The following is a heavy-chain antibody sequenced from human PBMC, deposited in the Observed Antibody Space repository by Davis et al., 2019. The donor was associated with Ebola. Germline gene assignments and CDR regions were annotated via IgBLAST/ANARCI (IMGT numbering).Heavy chain of an antibody. CDR2: IHSDGTST. V-gene: IGHV3-74*01. D-gene: IGHD6-19*01. CDR1: GFSFSSTW. J-gene: IGHJ4*02. CDR3: ARRGYTSGWDY. Sequence: PGGSLRLSCAASGFSFSSTWMHWVRQAPGKGLVWVSRIHSDGTSTIYTDSVKGRFTISRDNAKNTLYLQMNRLRDEDTAVYFCARRGYTSGWDYWGQGTLVTVSS.